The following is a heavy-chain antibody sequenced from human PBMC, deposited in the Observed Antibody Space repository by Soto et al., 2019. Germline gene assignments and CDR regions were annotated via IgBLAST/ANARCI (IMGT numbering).Heavy chain of an antibody. V-gene: IGHV4-59*08. CDR3: ARHYSTGEGYFDY. CDR1: GGSISSYY. D-gene: IGHD7-27*01. Sequence: SETLSLTCTVSGGSISSYYWSWIRQPPGKGLEWIGYIYYSGSTNYNPSLKSRVTISVDTSKNQFSLKLSSVTAADTAVYYCARHYSTGEGYFDYWGQGTLVTVSS. CDR2: IYYSGST. J-gene: IGHJ4*02.